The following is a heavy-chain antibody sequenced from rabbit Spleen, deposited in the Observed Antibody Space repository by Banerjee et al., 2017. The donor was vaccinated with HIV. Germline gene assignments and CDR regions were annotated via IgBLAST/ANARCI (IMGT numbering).Heavy chain of an antibody. CDR2: INTATGKP. CDR3: ARDAGTSFSTYGMDL. V-gene: IGHV1S45*01. Sequence: QEQLLESGGGLVKPEGSLTLTCKASGFSFSNKAVMCWVRQAPGKGLEWIACINTATGKPVYASWAKGRFTISRTSSTTATLQMTSLTAADTATYFCARDAGTSFSTYGMDLWGQGTLVTVS. D-gene: IGHD8-1*01. CDR1: GFSFSNKAV. J-gene: IGHJ6*01.